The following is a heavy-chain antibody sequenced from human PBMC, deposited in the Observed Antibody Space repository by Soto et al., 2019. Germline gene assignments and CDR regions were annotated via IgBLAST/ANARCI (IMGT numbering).Heavy chain of an antibody. CDR2: ISGFNAYT. CDR3: SSFDFWSGYSVN. D-gene: IGHD3-3*01. CDR1: GYTFTSFG. J-gene: IGHJ4*02. V-gene: IGHV1-18*01. Sequence: ASVKVSCKASGYTFTSFGIGWVRQAPGQGLEWMGWISGFNAYTDLAQELQGRVTMTTDTSTSTAYMELRSLRSDDTGVYYCSSFDFWSGYSVNSGQGTLVTGSS.